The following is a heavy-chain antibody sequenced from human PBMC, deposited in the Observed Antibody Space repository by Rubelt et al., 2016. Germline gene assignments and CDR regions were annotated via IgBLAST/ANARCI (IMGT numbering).Heavy chain of an antibody. D-gene: IGHD6-13*01. CDR3: ATTGRSWD. Sequence: QAPGKGLEWMGGFDPEDGETIYAQKFQGRDTMTEDTSTDTAYMELSSLRSEDTAVYYCATTGRSWDWGQGTLVTVSS. J-gene: IGHJ4*02. V-gene: IGHV1-24*01. CDR2: FDPEDGET.